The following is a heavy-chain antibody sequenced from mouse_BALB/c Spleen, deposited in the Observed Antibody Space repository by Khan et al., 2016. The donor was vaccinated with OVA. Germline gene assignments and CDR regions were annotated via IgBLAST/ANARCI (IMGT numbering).Heavy chain of an antibody. CDR2: ISYSGST. V-gene: IGHV3-2*02. CDR3: ARDYGSSYYYFDY. Sequence: EVQLVESGPGLVKPSQSLSLTCTVTGYSITSDYAWNWIRQFPGNKLEWMGYISYSGSTSYNPSLKSRISITRDTSKNQFFLQLNSVTTEDTATXYGARDYGSSYYYFDYWGQGTTLTVSS. D-gene: IGHD1-1*01. CDR1: GYSITSDYA. J-gene: IGHJ2*01.